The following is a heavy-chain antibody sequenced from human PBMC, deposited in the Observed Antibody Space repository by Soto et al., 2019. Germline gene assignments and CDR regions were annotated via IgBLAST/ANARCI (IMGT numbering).Heavy chain of an antibody. J-gene: IGHJ4*02. CDR3: ASTDYSDSSGYSY. CDR2: IYHSGST. Sequence: QLQLQESGSGLVKPSQILSLTCAVSGGSISSGGYSWSWIRQPPGKGLEWIGYIYHSGSTYYNPSLKSRVTISVDRIKNQFSLKLSSVTAADTAVYYCASTDYSDSSGYSYWGQGTLVTVSS. V-gene: IGHV4-30-2*01. CDR1: GGSISSGGYS. D-gene: IGHD3-22*01.